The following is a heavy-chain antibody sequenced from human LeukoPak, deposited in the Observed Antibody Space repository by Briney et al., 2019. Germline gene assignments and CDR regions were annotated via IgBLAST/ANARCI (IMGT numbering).Heavy chain of an antibody. CDR1: GGSFSGYY. D-gene: IGHD2-21*01. V-gene: IGHV4-34*03. CDR2: INHSGST. J-gene: IGHJ6*02. CDR3: CRVPYYYGMDV. Sequence: SETLSLTCAVYGGSFSGYYWSWIRQPPGKGLEWIGEINHSGSTNYNPSLKSRVTISVDTSKNQFSLKLSSVTAADTAVYYCCRVPYYYGMDVWGQGTTVTVSS.